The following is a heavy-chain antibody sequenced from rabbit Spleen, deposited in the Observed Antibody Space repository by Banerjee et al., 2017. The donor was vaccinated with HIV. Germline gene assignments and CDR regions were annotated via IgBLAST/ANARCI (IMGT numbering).Heavy chain of an antibody. CDR2: IESGSSGFT. D-gene: IGHD2-1*01. J-gene: IGHJ4*01. CDR1: GFSFSNNYD. Sequence: QEQLEESGGDLVKPGASLTLTCTGSGFSFSNNYDMCWVRQAPGKGLEWIACIESGSSGFTYLATWAKGRFTVSRTSSTTMTLQMTGLTAADTATYFCARGSATMTMVITGYYLNLWGPGTLVTVS. CDR3: ARGSATMTMVITGYYLNL. V-gene: IGHV1S45*01.